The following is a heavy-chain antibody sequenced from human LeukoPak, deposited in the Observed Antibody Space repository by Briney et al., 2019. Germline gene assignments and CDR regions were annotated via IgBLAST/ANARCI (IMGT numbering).Heavy chain of an antibody. CDR1: GFTFDDYA. D-gene: IGHD2-8*01. CDR3: ARDNGYCTNGVCFHYYMDV. CDR2: ISWNSGSI. V-gene: IGHV3-9*01. Sequence: GRSLRLSCAASGFTFDDYAMHWVRQAPGKGLEWVSGISWNSGSIGYVDSVKGRFTISRDNAKNSLYLQMNSLRAEDTAVYYCARDNGYCTNGVCFHYYMDVWGKGTTVTVSS. J-gene: IGHJ6*03.